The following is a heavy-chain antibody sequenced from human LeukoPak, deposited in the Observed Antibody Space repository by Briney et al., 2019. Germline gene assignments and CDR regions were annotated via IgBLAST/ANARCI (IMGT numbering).Heavy chain of an antibody. V-gene: IGHV3-30*02. CDR1: GFTFSSYG. J-gene: IGHJ4*02. CDR3: ARDTGRSGIRGSFDY. Sequence: PGGSLRLSCAASGFTFSSYGMHWVRQAPGKGLEWVAFILYDGSNEYYADSVKGRFTISRDNSKNTLYPQMNSLRAEDTAVYYCARDTGRSGIRGSFDYWGQGTLVTVSS. CDR2: ILYDGSNE. D-gene: IGHD1-14*01.